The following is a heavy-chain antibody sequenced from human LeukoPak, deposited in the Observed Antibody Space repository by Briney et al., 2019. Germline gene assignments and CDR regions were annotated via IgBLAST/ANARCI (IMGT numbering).Heavy chain of an antibody. D-gene: IGHD3-10*01. CDR3: VKGYSGPPGSFDY. J-gene: IGHJ4*02. V-gene: IGHV3-23*01. CDR1: GFTFNIYA. Sequence: GGSLRLSCAASGFTFNIYAMTWVRQAPGKGVEWVSIIGGSGVNTYSADSVKGRFTISRDNSKNTVHLQMNSLRAEDTAVYYCVKGYSGPPGSFDYWGQGTLVTVSS. CDR2: IGGSGVNT.